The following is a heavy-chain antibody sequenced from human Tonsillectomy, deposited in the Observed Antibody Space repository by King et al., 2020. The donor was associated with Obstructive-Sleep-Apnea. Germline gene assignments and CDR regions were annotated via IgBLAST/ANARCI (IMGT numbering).Heavy chain of an antibody. CDR2: ISSNGNSI. CDR3: ARDSGKTWFGELLRALDY. Sequence: VQLVESGGGLVKPGGSLRLSCAASGFTFSDYYMSWIRQAPGKGPEWGSYISSNGNSIYYGDSVKGRFTISRDNAKNSHYLHMNSLRAEDTAVYYCARDSGKTWFGELLRALDYWGQGTLVTVSS. V-gene: IGHV3-11*01. J-gene: IGHJ4*02. CDR1: GFTFSDYY. D-gene: IGHD3-10*01.